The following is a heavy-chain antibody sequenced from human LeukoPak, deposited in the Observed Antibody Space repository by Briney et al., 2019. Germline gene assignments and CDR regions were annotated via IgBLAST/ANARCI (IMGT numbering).Heavy chain of an antibody. J-gene: IGHJ5*02. CDR1: GGSISSYY. CDR3: ARDSMSSGWYKGWFDP. D-gene: IGHD6-19*01. V-gene: IGHV4-4*07. CDR2: IYTSGST. Sequence: SETLSLTCTVSGGSISSYYWSWIRQPAGKGLEWIGRIYTSGSTNYNPSLKSRVTMSVDTSKNQFSLKLSSVTAADTAVYYCARDSMSSGWYKGWFDPWGQGTLVTVSS.